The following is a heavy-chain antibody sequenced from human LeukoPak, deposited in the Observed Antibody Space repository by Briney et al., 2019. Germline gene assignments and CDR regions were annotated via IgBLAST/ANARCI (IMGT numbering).Heavy chain of an antibody. Sequence: GRSLRLSCAAAGFTFSTYGMHWVRQAPGKGLVWVSRINSDGSSTTYADSVKGRFTISRDNAKNTLYLQMNSLRAEDTAVYHCARDGWRGGSYYMDDWGQGTLVTVSS. CDR1: GFTFSTYG. CDR2: INSDGSST. J-gene: IGHJ4*02. D-gene: IGHD3-10*01. CDR3: ARDGWRGGSYYMDD. V-gene: IGHV3-74*01.